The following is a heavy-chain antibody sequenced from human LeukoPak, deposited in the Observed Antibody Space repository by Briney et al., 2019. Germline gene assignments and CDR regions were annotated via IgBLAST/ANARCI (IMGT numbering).Heavy chain of an antibody. CDR2: IYYSGST. D-gene: IGHD6-13*01. CDR1: GGSISSYY. J-gene: IGHJ5*02. Sequence: SETLSLTCTVSGGSISSYYWSWIRQPPGKGLEWIGYIYYSGSTNYNPSLKSRVTISVDTSKNQFSLKLSSVTAADTAVYYCARAYSSSVLDPWGQGTLVTVSS. V-gene: IGHV4-59*08. CDR3: ARAYSSSVLDP.